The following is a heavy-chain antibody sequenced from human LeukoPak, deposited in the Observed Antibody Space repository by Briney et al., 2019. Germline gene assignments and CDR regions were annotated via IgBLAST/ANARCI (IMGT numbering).Heavy chain of an antibody. D-gene: IGHD4-17*01. J-gene: IGHJ4*02. CDR1: GGSISSSSYY. V-gene: IGHV4-39*07. CDR2: IYYSGST. CDR3: ARVRSDYGDYPSYYFDY. Sequence: KTSETLSLTCTVSGGSISSSSYYWGWIRQPPGKGLEWIGSIYYSGSTYYNPSLKSRVTISVDTSKNQFSLKLSSVTAADTAVYYCARVRSDYGDYPSYYFDYWGQGTLVTLSS.